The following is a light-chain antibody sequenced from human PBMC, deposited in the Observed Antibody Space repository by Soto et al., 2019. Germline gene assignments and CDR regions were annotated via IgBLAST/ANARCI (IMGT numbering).Light chain of an antibody. J-gene: IGKJ2*01. V-gene: IGKV3-15*01. CDR3: QQYNNWPPKHT. CDR2: DAF. Sequence: EIVMTQSPATLSVSPGERATLSCRASQSVNNNLAWYQQKPGQAPRLLIYDAFTRATGIPARFSGSGSGTEFTLTISSLQSEDFAVYYCQQYNNWPPKHTFGQGTKLEIK. CDR1: QSVNNN.